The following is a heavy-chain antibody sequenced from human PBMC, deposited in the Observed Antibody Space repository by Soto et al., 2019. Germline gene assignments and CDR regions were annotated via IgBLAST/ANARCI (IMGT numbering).Heavy chain of an antibody. CDR3: ARGDYGGNSLYYYYGMDV. CDR2: IWYDGSNK. V-gene: IGHV3-33*01. J-gene: IGHJ6*02. CDR1: GFTFSSYG. Sequence: QVQLVESGGGVVQPGRSLRLSCAASGFTFSSYGMHWVHQAPGKGLEWVAVIWYDGSNKYYADSVKSRFTISRDNSKNTLYLQMNSLRAEDTAVYYCARGDYGGNSLYYYYGMDVWGQGTTVTVSS. D-gene: IGHD4-17*01.